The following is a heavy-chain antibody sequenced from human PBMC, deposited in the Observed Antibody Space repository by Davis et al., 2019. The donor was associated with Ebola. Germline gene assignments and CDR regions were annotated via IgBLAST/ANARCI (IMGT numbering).Heavy chain of an antibody. Sequence: PGGSLRLSCTVSGGSISSYYWSWIRQPPGKGLEWIGEINHSGSTNYNPSLKSRVTISVDTSKNQFSLKLSSVTAADTAVYYCATMRRDCSGGSCYNAANDYWGQGTLVTVSS. D-gene: IGHD2-15*01. J-gene: IGHJ4*02. CDR3: ATMRRDCSGGSCYNAANDY. CDR1: GGSISSYY. CDR2: INHSGST. V-gene: IGHV4-34*01.